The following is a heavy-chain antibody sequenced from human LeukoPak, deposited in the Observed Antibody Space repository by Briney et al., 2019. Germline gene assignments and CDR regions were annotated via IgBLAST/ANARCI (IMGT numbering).Heavy chain of an antibody. CDR1: GYTLTELS. CDR2: FDPEDGET. J-gene: IGHJ4*02. D-gene: IGHD4-23*01. Sequence: ASVKVSCKVSGYTLTELSMHWVRQAPGKGLEWMGGFDPEDGETIYAQKFQGRVTMTEDTSTDTAYMELSSLRSEDTAVYYCATLGGNRGDFDYWGQGTLVTVSS. V-gene: IGHV1-24*01. CDR3: ATLGGNRGDFDY.